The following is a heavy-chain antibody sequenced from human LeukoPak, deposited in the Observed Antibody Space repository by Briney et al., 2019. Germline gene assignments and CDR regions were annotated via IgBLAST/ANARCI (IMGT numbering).Heavy chain of an antibody. CDR3: ARGPGGASYYMDV. CDR1: GGSISSFY. D-gene: IGHD3-16*01. CDR2: VYTSGST. J-gene: IGHJ6*03. V-gene: IGHV4-4*07. Sequence: SETLSLTCTVSGGSISSFYWSWVRQSAGKGLEWIGRVYTSGSTHYNPSLGSRVTMSLDTSKNQFSLNLRSVNVADTAVYFCARGPGGASYYMDVWGKGTTVTVSS.